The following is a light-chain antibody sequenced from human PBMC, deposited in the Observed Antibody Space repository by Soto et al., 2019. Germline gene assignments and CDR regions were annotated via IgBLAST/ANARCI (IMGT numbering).Light chain of an antibody. J-gene: IGKJ2*01. V-gene: IGKV3-20*01. CDR1: QSISSTY. CDR2: GAS. Sequence: ESVLTQSPGTLYLSPGDRATLSCRASQSISSTYLAWYQHRPGQAPRLLIYGASSRAPGIPERFSGSGSGTDFTLTISRMEPEDFAVYYCQQYGSSRYTFGQGTKVEIK. CDR3: QQYGSSRYT.